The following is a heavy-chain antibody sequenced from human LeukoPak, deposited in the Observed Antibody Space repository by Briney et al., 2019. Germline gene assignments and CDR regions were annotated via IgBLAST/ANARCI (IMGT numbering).Heavy chain of an antibody. Sequence: SQTLSLTCAISGDSVSSNSAAWTWIRQSPSRGLQWLGRTYYRSKWYNDYAVSVKSRMTINPDTSKSQFSLQLNSVTPEDTAVYFCARELIHRGGSYPDYWGQGTLVTVS. V-gene: IGHV6-1*01. J-gene: IGHJ4*02. D-gene: IGHD1-26*01. CDR1: GDSVSSNSAA. CDR3: ARELIHRGGSYPDY. CDR2: TYYRSKWYN.